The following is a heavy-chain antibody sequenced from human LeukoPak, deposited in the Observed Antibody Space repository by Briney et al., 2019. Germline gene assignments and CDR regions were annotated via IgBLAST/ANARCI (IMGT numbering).Heavy chain of an antibody. V-gene: IGHV1-18*01. D-gene: IGHD6-13*01. Sequence: ASVKVSCKASGYTFTSYGISWVRQAPGQGLEWMGWISAYNGNTHYAQKLQGRVTMTTDTSTSTVYMELRSLRSDDTAVYYCARNVRSWYGTDAFDIWGQGTMVTISS. CDR2: ISAYNGNT. J-gene: IGHJ3*02. CDR3: ARNVRSWYGTDAFDI. CDR1: GYTFTSYG.